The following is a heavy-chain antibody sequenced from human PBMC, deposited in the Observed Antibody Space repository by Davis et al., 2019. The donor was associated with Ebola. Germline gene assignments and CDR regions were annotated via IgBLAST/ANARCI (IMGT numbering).Heavy chain of an antibody. CDR3: ARQRYGDYYFDY. D-gene: IGHD4-17*01. J-gene: IGHJ4*02. CDR1: GGTFSSYA. V-gene: IGHV1-69*04. Sequence: AASVTVSCQASGGTFSSYAISWVRQAPGQGLEWMGRIIPILGIANYAQKFQGRVTITADESTSTAYMELSSLRSEDTAVYYCARQRYGDYYFDYWGQGTLVTVSS. CDR2: IIPILGIA.